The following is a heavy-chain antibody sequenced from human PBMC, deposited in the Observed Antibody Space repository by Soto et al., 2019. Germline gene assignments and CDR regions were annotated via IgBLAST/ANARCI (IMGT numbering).Heavy chain of an antibody. CDR1: GGSISSYH. J-gene: IGHJ4*02. V-gene: IGHV4-59*01. D-gene: IGHD5-12*01. CDR2: VYNSGSM. Sequence: SETLSLTCTVSGGSISSYHWSWIRQPPGKGLEWIGPVYNSGSMYFNPSLKSRVSISEDTSKNQFSLKLTSVTAADTPVYYCVSRYGGRFDYWGQGTLVTVSS. CDR3: VSRYGGRFDY.